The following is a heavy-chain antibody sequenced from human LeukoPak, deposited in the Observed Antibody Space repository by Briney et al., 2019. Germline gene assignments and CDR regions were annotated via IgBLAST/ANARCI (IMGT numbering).Heavy chain of an antibody. CDR3: ARDPEWELLYFDY. CDR2: IWYDGSNK. D-gene: IGHD1-26*01. CDR1: GFTFSSYG. Sequence: GGSLRLSCAASGFTFSSYGMHWVRQAPGKGLEWVAVIWYDGSNKYYADSVKGRFTISRDNSKNTLYLQMNSLRAEDTAVYNCARDPEWELLYFDYWGQGTLVTVSS. J-gene: IGHJ4*02. V-gene: IGHV3-33*01.